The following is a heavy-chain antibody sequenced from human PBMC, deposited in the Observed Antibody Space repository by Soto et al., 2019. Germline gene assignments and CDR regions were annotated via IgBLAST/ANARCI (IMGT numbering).Heavy chain of an antibody. CDR2: INPSGGST. Sequence: QVQLVQSGAEVKKPGASVKVSCKASGYTFTSYYMHWVRQAPGQGLEWMGIINPSGGSTSYAQKFHGRVTMTRDTSTSTVYMELSSLRSEDTAVYYCARDPTYYYDSSGYGDYWGQGTLVTVSS. CDR1: GYTFTSYY. D-gene: IGHD3-22*01. J-gene: IGHJ4*02. CDR3: ARDPTYYYDSSGYGDY. V-gene: IGHV1-46*01.